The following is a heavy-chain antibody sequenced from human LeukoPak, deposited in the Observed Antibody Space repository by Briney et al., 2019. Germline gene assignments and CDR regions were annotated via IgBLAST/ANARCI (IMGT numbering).Heavy chain of an antibody. V-gene: IGHV3-23*01. CDR3: AKDGVPDGKPHYYYYMDV. CDR2: LGVSVSGYGGST. J-gene: IGHJ6*03. Sequence: GGSLRLSCAASGFTFSRYAMSWVRQAPGKGLEWVSALGVSVSGYGGSTYYADSVKGRFTISRDNSKNTLYLQMNTLRAEDTAVYYCAKDGVPDGKPHYYYYMDVWGKGTTVTVSS. D-gene: IGHD2-2*01. CDR1: GFTFSRYA.